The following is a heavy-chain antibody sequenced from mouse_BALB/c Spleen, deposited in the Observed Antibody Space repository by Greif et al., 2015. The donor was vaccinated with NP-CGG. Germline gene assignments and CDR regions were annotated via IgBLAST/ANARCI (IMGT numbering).Heavy chain of an antibody. CDR3: ARRGYGNYAMDY. V-gene: IGHV1-63*02. Sequence: VQLQQSGAELVRPGPSVKMSCKAAGYTFTNYWIGWVKQRPGHGLEWIGDIYPGGGYTNYNEEFKGKATLTADTSSSTAYMQLSSLTAEDSAIYCCARRGYGNYAMDYWGQGTSVTVPS. CDR1: GYTFTNYW. CDR2: IYPGGGYT. J-gene: IGHJ4*01. D-gene: IGHD2-10*02.